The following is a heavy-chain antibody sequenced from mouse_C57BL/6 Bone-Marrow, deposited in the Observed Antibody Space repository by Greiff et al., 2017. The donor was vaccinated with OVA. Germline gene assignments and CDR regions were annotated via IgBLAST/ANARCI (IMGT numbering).Heavy chain of an antibody. CDR1: GYTFTSYG. V-gene: IGHV1-81*01. D-gene: IGHD3-3*01. J-gene: IGHJ2*01. Sequence: VQLQQSGAELARPGASVKLSCKASGYTFTSYGISWVKQRTGQGLEWIGEIYPRSGNTYYNEKFKGKATLTADKSSSTAYMELRSLTSEDSAVYFCASSGLGRYYFDYWGQGTTLTVSS. CDR2: IYPRSGNT. CDR3: ASSGLGRYYFDY.